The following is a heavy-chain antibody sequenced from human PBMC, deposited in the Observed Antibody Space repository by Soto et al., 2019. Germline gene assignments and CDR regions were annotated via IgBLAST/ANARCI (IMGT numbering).Heavy chain of an antibody. CDR1: GGSISSSSYY. V-gene: IGHV4-39*01. D-gene: IGHD3-3*01. Sequence: SETLSLTCTVSGGSISSSSYYWGWIRQPPGKGLEWIGSIYYSGSTYYNPSLMSRVTISVDTSKNQFSLKLSSVTAADTAVYYCARLDPTNYYFDYWGQGTLVTVSS. J-gene: IGHJ4*02. CDR3: ARLDPTNYYFDY. CDR2: IYYSGST.